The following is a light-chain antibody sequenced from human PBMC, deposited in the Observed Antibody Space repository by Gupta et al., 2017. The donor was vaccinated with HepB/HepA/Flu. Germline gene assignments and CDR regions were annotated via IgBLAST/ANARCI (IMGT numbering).Light chain of an antibody. CDR1: SSNIGAPYD. Sequence: QPLLTQPPPVSGAPGQRVTISCPGSSSNIGAPYDVHWSQQLPGPAPNLLMNCNSSRPSGVPDRFSSYKSGTSAYPATMGLQTEDEADDYCQYYDSSLSGPVFGGGTKLTVL. J-gene: IGLJ2*01. CDR3: QYYDSSLSGPV. V-gene: IGLV1-40*01. CDR2: CNS.